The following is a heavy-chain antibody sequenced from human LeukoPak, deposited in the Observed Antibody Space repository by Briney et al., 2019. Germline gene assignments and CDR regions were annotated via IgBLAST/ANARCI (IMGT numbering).Heavy chain of an antibody. V-gene: IGHV3-48*03. J-gene: IGHJ4*02. CDR3: ARGNNYYDSSGYYDFDY. Sequence: GGSLRLSCAASGFTFSSYEMIWVRQAPGKGLEWVSYISSSGSTIYYADSVKGRFTISRDNAKNSLYLQMNSLRAEDTAVYYCARGNNYYDSSGYYDFDYWGQGTLVTVSS. D-gene: IGHD3-22*01. CDR1: GFTFSSYE. CDR2: ISSSGSTI.